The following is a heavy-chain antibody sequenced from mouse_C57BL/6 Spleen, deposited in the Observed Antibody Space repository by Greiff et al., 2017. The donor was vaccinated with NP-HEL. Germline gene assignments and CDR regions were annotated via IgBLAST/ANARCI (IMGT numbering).Heavy chain of an antibody. CDR3: ARGGDGYYTFDY. D-gene: IGHD2-3*01. CDR1: GYTFTSYW. CDR2: IYPGSGST. Sequence: VQLQQSGAELVKPGASVKMSCKASGYTFTSYWITWVKQRPGQGLEWIGDIYPGSGSTNYNEKFKSKATLTVDTSSSTAYMQLSSLTSEDSAVYYCARGGDGYYTFDYWGQGTTLTVSS. J-gene: IGHJ2*01. V-gene: IGHV1-55*01.